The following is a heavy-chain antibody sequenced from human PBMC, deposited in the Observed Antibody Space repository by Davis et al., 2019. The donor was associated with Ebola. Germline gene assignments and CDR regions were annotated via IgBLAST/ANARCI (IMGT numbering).Heavy chain of an antibody. D-gene: IGHD3-9*01. Sequence: GESLKISCAASGFTFSSYAMSWVRQAPGKGLEWVSAISGSGGSTYYADSVKGRFTISRDNSKDTLYLQMNSLRAEDTAVYYCAKGNFDTTGYYPWYFDYWGQGTLVTVSS. CDR1: GFTFSSYA. CDR2: ISGSGGST. CDR3: AKGNFDTTGYYPWYFDY. V-gene: IGHV3-23*01. J-gene: IGHJ4*02.